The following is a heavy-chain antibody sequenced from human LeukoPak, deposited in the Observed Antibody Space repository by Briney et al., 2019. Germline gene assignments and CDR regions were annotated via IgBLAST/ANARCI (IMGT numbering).Heavy chain of an antibody. Sequence: ASVKVSCKASGGTFSSYAISWVRQAPGQGLEWMGGIIPIFGTANYAQKFQGRVTITADESTSTAYMELSSLRFEDTAVYYCARDWPGGYCSSTSCYGYWGQGTLVTVSS. CDR1: GGTFSSYA. V-gene: IGHV1-69*13. CDR2: IIPIFGTA. J-gene: IGHJ4*02. D-gene: IGHD2-2*01. CDR3: ARDWPGGYCSSTSCYGY.